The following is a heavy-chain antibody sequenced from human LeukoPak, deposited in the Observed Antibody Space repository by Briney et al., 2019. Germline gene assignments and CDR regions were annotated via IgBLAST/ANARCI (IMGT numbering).Heavy chain of an antibody. J-gene: IGHJ6*04. CDR3: AELGITMIGGV. V-gene: IGHV3-48*03. CDR2: ISSSGSTI. Sequence: GGSLRLSCAASGFTFSSYEMNWVRQAPGKGLEWVSYISSSGSTIYYADSVKGRFTISRDNSKNTLYLQMNSLRAEDTAVYYCAELGITMIGGVWGKGTTVTISS. D-gene: IGHD3-10*02. CDR1: GFTFSSYE.